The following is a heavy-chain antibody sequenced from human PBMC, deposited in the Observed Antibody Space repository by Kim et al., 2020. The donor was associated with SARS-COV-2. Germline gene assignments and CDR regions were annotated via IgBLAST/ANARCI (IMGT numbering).Heavy chain of an antibody. CDR3: AKRPYP. J-gene: IGHJ5*02. CDR2: GGRGST. V-gene: IGHV3-23*01. Sequence: GGRGSTYYADSMKGRLTISRDNTKNALYLQMNSLRAEDKAVYYCAKRPYPWWQGTLLTVSS.